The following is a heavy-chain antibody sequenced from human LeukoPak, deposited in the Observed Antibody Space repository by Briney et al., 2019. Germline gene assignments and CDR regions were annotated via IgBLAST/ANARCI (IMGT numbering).Heavy chain of an antibody. CDR3: ARDLGVYRYGLDY. V-gene: IGHV1-2*02. J-gene: IGHJ4*02. CDR1: GYTFTGYY. Sequence: ASVTVSCKASGYTFTGYYMHWVRQAPGQGLEWMGWINPNSGDTKYAQNFQGRVTMTRDRSISTVYMELSSLRADDTAVYYCARDLGVYRYGLDYWGQGTLVTVSS. D-gene: IGHD5-18*01. CDR2: INPNSGDT.